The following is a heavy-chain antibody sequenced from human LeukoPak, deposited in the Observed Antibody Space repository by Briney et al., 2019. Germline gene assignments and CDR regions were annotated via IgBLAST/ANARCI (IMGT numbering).Heavy chain of an antibody. CDR1: GFTFGSYS. J-gene: IGHJ4*02. CDR2: ISYSSETT. Sequence: QPGGSLRLSCEASGFTFGSYSLTWVRQAPGKGLEWVSYISYSSETTSYADSVKGRFSSSRDYAKKSLYLQMNSLRAEDTAVYFCARVARGNYYHFDSWGQGTLVTVSS. V-gene: IGHV3-48*04. CDR3: ARVARGNYYHFDS. D-gene: IGHD1-26*01.